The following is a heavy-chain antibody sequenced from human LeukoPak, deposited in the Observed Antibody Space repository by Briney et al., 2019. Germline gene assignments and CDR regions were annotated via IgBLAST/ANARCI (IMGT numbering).Heavy chain of an antibody. Sequence: GGSLRLSYAASGFTFSSYWMHWVRQAPGKGLVWVSRINSDGSSTSYADSVKGRLTISRDNAKNTLYLQMNSLRAEDTAVYYCSRARGGDSLFDYWGQGTLVTVSS. CDR1: GFTFSSYW. V-gene: IGHV3-74*01. CDR3: SRARGGDSLFDY. D-gene: IGHD2-21*02. CDR2: INSDGSST. J-gene: IGHJ4*02.